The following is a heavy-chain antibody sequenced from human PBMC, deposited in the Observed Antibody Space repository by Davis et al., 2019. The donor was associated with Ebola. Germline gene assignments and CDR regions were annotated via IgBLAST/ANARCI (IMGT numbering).Heavy chain of an antibody. V-gene: IGHV1-69*10. D-gene: IGHD3-10*01. J-gene: IGHJ4*02. CDR2: IIPLFDIA. Sequence: SVKVSCKASGGTFSTHAISWLRQAPGQGLEWMGGIIPLFDIANYAQKFQGSVSITADKSTSTSYMEVSNLRSDDTAVFYCAIAASGNFYFDYWGQGTLVTVSS. CDR3: AIAASGNFYFDY. CDR1: GGTFSTHA.